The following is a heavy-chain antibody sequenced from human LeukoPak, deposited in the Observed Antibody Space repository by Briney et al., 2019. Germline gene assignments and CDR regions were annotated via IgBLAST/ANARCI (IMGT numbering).Heavy chain of an antibody. Sequence: QPGGSLRLSCAASEITFNIYAMTWVRQAPGKGLQWVSVISGSGGATYYADSVKGRFTISRDNSKNTLYLQMNSLRAEDTAVYYCANLYAFDIWGQGTMVTVSS. J-gene: IGHJ3*02. CDR3: ANLYAFDI. CDR2: ISGSGGAT. V-gene: IGHV3-23*01. CDR1: EITFNIYA.